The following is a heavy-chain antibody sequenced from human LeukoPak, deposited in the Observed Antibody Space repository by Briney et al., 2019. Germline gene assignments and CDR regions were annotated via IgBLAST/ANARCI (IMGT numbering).Heavy chain of an antibody. V-gene: IGHV4-39*01. CDR3: ARTAGVAVAGSRQYFDY. CDR2: FYYSGNT. J-gene: IGHJ4*02. D-gene: IGHD6-19*01. CDR1: GFIVSTNY. Sequence: GSLRLSCAASGFIVSTNYMTWIRQPPGKGLEWIGSFYYSGNTYYNPSLKSRVTISVDTSKNEFSLKLRSVTAADTAVYYCARTAGVAVAGSRQYFDYWGQGTLVTVSS.